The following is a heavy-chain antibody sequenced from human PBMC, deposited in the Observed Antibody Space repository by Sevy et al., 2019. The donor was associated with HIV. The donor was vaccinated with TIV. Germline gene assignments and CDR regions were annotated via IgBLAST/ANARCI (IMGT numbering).Heavy chain of an antibody. CDR2: FDPEDDET. CDR3: ASTKDYYDSSGSPLDY. V-gene: IGHV1-24*01. Sequence: ASVKVSCKVSGYTLSELSMHWVRQAPGKGLEWMGSFDPEDDETIYAQKFQGRVTMTEDTSTDTAYMELNNLRSEDTAVYYCASTKDYYDSSGSPLDYWGQGTLVTVSS. J-gene: IGHJ4*02. D-gene: IGHD3-22*01. CDR1: GYTLSELS.